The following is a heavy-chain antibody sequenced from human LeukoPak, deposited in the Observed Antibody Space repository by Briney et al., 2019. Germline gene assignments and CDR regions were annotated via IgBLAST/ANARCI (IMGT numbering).Heavy chain of an antibody. CDR1: GDSISSSNW. D-gene: IGHD2-2*01. J-gene: IGHJ4*02. Sequence: PSGTLSLTCAVSGDSISSSNWWNWVRQPPGKGLEWIGEISHSGKNSYNPSLKSRVTISVDKSKNQFSLDLNSVTAADTAVYYCARDSANGSSWYFDSWGQGTLVTVSS. CDR3: ARDSANGSSWYFDS. V-gene: IGHV4-4*02. CDR2: ISHSGKN.